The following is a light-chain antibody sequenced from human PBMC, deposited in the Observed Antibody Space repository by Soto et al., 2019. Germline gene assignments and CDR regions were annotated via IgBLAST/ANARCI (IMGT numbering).Light chain of an antibody. J-gene: IGLJ3*02. V-gene: IGLV1-47*01. CDR3: AAWDDSLSGVV. Sequence: QSVLTQPPSASATPGQRVTISCSGSSSNIGSYYVYRYQQLPGTAPKLLIYKNNQRPSGVPDRFSGSKSGTSASLAISGLRSEDEADYYCAAWDDSLSGVVFGGGTKLTVL. CDR2: KNN. CDR1: SSNIGSYY.